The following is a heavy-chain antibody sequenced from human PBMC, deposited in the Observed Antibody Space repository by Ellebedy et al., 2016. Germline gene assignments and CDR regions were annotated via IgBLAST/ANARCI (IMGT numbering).Heavy chain of an antibody. CDR3: AREDSGSPPYMDV. D-gene: IGHD1-26*01. V-gene: IGHV3-53*01. CDR2: IYSGGST. CDR1: GFTVSSNY. J-gene: IGHJ6*03. Sequence: GGSLRLXXAASGFTVSSNYMSWVRQAPGKGLEWVSVIYSGGSTYYADSVKGRFTISRDNSKNTLYLQMNSLRAEDTAVYYCAREDSGSPPYMDVWGKGTTVTVSS.